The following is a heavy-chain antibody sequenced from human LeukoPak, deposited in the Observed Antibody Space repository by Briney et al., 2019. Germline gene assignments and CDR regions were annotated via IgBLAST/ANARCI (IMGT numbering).Heavy chain of an antibody. CDR2: ISPSGETT. D-gene: IGHD3-22*01. V-gene: IGHV1-46*01. CDR3: ARGGDYYAVSGYRYWSDA. J-gene: IGHJ5*02. CDR1: GYTFTRYY. Sequence: ASVKVSCKPSGYTFTRYYMHWVRQAPGQGLEWMGIISPSGETTRYTQKFQGRVTMTRDTSTRTVYLELSSLRSEDTAVYYCARGGDYYAVSGYRYWSDAWGQGTLVTVSS.